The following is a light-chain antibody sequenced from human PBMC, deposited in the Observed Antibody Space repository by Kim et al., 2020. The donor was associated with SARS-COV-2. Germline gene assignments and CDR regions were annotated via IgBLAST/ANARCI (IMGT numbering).Light chain of an antibody. J-gene: IGKJ2*01. V-gene: IGKV1-17*01. Sequence: ATIGDRVTITYRASRDIRNDSSWFQQKPGKAPKRLNSIASTLQSEVPSRFSGSGSETEFALTISSLQPEDFATYCWLQYYAFPRTFGQGTKLEI. CDR2: IAS. CDR3: LQYYAFPRT. CDR1: RDIRND.